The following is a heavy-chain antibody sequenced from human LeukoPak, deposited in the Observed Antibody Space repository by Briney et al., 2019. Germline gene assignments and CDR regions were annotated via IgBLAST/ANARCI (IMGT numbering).Heavy chain of an antibody. J-gene: IGHJ4*02. CDR2: ISSDSRTI. V-gene: IGHV3-48*04. Sequence: GGALRVSCAAPGFPFSRYAMHWVRQAPGKGLGWVSYISSDSRTIHYADSVRGRFTISRDNNKNSLYLQMNSLRAEDTAVYYCARDYLRLGDGWGQGTLVTVSS. CDR3: ARDYLRLGDG. CDR1: GFPFSRYA. D-gene: IGHD3-10*02.